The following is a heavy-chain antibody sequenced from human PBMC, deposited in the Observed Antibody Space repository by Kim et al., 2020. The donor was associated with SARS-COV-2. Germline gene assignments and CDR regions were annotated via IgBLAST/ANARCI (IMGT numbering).Heavy chain of an antibody. CDR3: ARVHQWLVRDLDY. J-gene: IGHJ4*02. D-gene: IGHD6-19*01. Sequence: YAQKLQGRVTMTTDTSTSTAYMELRSLRSDDTAVYYCARVHQWLVRDLDYWGQGTLVTVSS. V-gene: IGHV1-18*01.